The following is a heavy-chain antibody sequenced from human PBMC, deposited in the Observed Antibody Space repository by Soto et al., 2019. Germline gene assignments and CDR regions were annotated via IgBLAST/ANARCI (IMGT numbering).Heavy chain of an antibody. V-gene: IGHV1-69*13. CDR2: IIPIFGTA. J-gene: IGHJ5*02. CDR1: GYTFTRYN. D-gene: IGHD6-6*01. CDR3: ARDGPYSSSSSVWFDP. Sequence: SVKVSCKASGYTFTRYNINGVRLSPLLGLEWMGGIIPIFGTANYAQKFQGRVTITADESTSTAYMELSSLRSEDTAVYYCARDGPYSSSSSVWFDPWGQGTLVTVSS.